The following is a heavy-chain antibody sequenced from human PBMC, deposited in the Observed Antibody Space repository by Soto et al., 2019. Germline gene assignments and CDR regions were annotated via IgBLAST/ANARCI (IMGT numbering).Heavy chain of an antibody. CDR1: GYTFTSYD. Sequence: QVQLVQSGAEVKKPGASVKVSCKASGYTFTSYDINWVRQATGQGLEWMGWMNPNSGNTGYAQKFQGRVTMTXXTXIXXAYMELSSLRSEDTAVYYCARGRRTPAMGEYWFDPWGQGTLVTVSS. CDR3: ARGRRTPAMGEYWFDP. J-gene: IGHJ5*02. CDR2: MNPNSGNT. V-gene: IGHV1-8*01. D-gene: IGHD3-16*01.